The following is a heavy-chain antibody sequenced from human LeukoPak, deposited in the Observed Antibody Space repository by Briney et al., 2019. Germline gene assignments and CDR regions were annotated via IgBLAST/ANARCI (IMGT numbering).Heavy chain of an antibody. J-gene: IGHJ4*02. D-gene: IGHD2-15*01. CDR1: GFTFSSYE. Sequence: GGSLRLSCAASGFTFSSYEMNWVRQAPGKGLEWVSYISSSGSTIYYADSVKGRFTISRDNAKNSLYLQMNSLRAEDTAVYYCAGRYCSGGSCPYGDVDYWGQGTLVTVSS. V-gene: IGHV3-48*03. CDR2: ISSSGSTI. CDR3: AGRYCSGGSCPYGDVDY.